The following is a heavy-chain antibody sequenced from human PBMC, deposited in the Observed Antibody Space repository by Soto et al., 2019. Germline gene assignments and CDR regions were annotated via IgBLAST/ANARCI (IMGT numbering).Heavy chain of an antibody. D-gene: IGHD3-10*01. CDR2: ISGSGGST. J-gene: IGHJ6*03. V-gene: IGHV3-23*01. Sequence: GGSLRLSCAASGFTFSSYAMSWVRQAPGKGLEWVSAISGSGGSTYYADSVKGRFTISRDNSKNTLYLQMNSLRAEDTAVYYCAKVLSHYDYYYYYMDVWGKGTTVTVSS. CDR3: AKVLSHYDYYYYYMDV. CDR1: GFTFSSYA.